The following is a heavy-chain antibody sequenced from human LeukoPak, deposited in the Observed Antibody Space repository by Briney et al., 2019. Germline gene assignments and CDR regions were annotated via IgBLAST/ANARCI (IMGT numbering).Heavy chain of an antibody. Sequence: AGGSLRLSCAASGFTFSSYAMYWVRQAPGKGLKGVAFIRHDGNKKYYADSVKGRFTIYRDNSKNTLYLQMNSLTSEDTAVYYCAKLLLETGGIGEEFDYWGQGTLVTVSS. J-gene: IGHJ4*02. V-gene: IGHV3-30*02. CDR2: IRHDGNKK. CDR1: GFTFSSYA. CDR3: AKLLLETGGIGEEFDY. D-gene: IGHD3-22*01.